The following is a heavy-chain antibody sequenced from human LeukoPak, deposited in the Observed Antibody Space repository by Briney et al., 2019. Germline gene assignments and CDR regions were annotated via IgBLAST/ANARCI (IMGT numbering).Heavy chain of an antibody. CDR1: GFTFTSHW. CDR3: ARDLGPYYFDY. V-gene: IGHV3-7*01. CDR2: IKQDGSEK. J-gene: IGHJ4*02. D-gene: IGHD3-10*01. Sequence: GGSLRLSCAASGFTFTSHWMSWVRQAPGKGLEWVANIKQDGSEKYYVDSVKGRFTIPRANDKTSLYLQMNSLRGEDTAVYYCARDLGPYYFDYWGQGTLVTVSS.